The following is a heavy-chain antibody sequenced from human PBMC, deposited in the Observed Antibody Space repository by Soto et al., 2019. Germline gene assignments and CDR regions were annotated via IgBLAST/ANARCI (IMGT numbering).Heavy chain of an antibody. CDR2: FIPILDIP. Sequence: QVQLVQSGAEVKKPGSSVKVSCTASGGTFSRYTISWVRQAPGQGLEWTGRFIPILDIPNYAQNFQGRGTVTEDKATSKAYMVLSSLRSNDTAVDYCASHFTGVLVLGASPPGGDNYGWDVWGQGTTVTVSS. D-gene: IGHD2-15*01. CDR3: ASHFTGVLVLGASPPGGDNYGWDV. V-gene: IGHV1-69*02. CDR1: GGTFSRYT. J-gene: IGHJ6*02.